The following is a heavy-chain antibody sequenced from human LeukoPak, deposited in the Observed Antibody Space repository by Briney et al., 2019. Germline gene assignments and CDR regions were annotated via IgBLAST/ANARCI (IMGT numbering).Heavy chain of an antibody. J-gene: IGHJ4*02. Sequence: SETLSLTCTVTGGSISSYYWSWIRQPPGKGLEWIGYIYYTGSTNYNPSLKGRVTISVDTSKNQFSLKLSSVTAADTAVYYCARQQLSQLYYFYNWGQGTLVTVSS. CDR2: IYYTGST. CDR1: GGSISSYY. CDR3: ARQQLSQLYYFYN. V-gene: IGHV4-59*01. D-gene: IGHD6-13*01.